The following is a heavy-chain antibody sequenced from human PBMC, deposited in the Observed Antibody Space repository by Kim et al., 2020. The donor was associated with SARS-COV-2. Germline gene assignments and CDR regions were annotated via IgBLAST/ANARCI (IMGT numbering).Heavy chain of an antibody. CDR3: ARGSARAYGGKLPYYYGMDV. Sequence: SETLSLTCAVYGGSFSGYYWSWIRQPPGKGLEWIGEINHSGSTNYNPSLKSRVTISVDTSKNQFSLKLSSVTAADTAVYYCARGSARAYGGKLPYYYGMDVWGQGTTVTVSS. J-gene: IGHJ6*02. CDR1: GGSFSGYY. CDR2: INHSGST. D-gene: IGHD2-15*01. V-gene: IGHV4-34*01.